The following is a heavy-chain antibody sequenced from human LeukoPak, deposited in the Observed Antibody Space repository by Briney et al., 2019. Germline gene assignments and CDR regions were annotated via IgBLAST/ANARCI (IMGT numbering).Heavy chain of an antibody. Sequence: GRSLRLSCAASEFTFSNYAMYWVRQTPGKGVEWVAVISYEGSNKYYADSVKGRFIISRDNSKNTLYLQMNSLRGEDTAVYYCARDRDYYGSGSTNNWFDPWGQGTLVTVSS. CDR2: ISYEGSNK. CDR3: ARDRDYYGSGSTNNWFDP. J-gene: IGHJ5*02. D-gene: IGHD3-10*01. CDR1: EFTFSNYA. V-gene: IGHV3-30*04.